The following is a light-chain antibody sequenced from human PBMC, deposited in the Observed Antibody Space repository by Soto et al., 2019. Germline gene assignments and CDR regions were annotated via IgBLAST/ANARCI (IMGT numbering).Light chain of an antibody. CDR3: CSYAGSSTYV. V-gene: IGLV2-23*01. Sequence: QSAPTQPASVSGSPGQSITISCTGTSSDVGSYNLVSWYQQYPGKAPKLMIYEGSKRPSGVSNRFSGSKSGNTASLTISGLQAEDEPDYYCCSYAGSSTYVFGTGTKVTVL. J-gene: IGLJ1*01. CDR1: SSDVGSYNL. CDR2: EGS.